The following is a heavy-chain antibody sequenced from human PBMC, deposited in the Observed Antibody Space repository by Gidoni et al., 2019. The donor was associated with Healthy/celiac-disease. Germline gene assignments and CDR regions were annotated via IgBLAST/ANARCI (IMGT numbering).Heavy chain of an antibody. CDR3: AREDYGDYGFPDY. CDR1: GFTFSSVS. D-gene: IGHD4-17*01. Sequence: EVQLVESGGGLVQPGGSLRLYCAASGFTFSSVSMNWVRQAPGKVLAWVSYISSSSSTIYDADSVKGRFTISRDNAKNSLYLQMNSLRDEDTAVYYCAREDYGDYGFPDYWGQGTLVTVSS. V-gene: IGHV3-48*02. J-gene: IGHJ4*02. CDR2: ISSSSSTI.